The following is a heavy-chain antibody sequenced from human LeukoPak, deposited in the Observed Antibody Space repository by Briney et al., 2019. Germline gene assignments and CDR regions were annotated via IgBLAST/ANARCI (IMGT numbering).Heavy chain of an antibody. J-gene: IGHJ1*01. CDR3: AQQVGYCSSGSCYFTY. Sequence: PGGSLRLSCAASGFMFSTYWMSWVRQAPGKGLEWVSAISNTGGSTYYADSVKGRFTISRDMSKNTLSLQMNSLRAEDTAVYYCAQQVGYCSSGSCYFTYWGQGTLVTVSS. CDR1: GFMFSTYW. D-gene: IGHD2-15*01. CDR2: ISNTGGST. V-gene: IGHV3-23*01.